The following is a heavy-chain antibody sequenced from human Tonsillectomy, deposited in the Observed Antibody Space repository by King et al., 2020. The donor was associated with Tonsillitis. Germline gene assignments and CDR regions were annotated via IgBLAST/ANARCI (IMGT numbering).Heavy chain of an antibody. D-gene: IGHD3-10*01. CDR1: GGTFSTYT. J-gene: IGHJ3*02. Sequence: QLVQSGAEVKKPGSSVKVSCRAFGGTFSTYTISWVRQAPGQGLEWMGGIIHMFGTPNYNQKFQGRVTITADESMSTVYMELSSLRSDDTAVYYCAGGGWGAFDIWGQGTMVTVSS. CDR3: AGGGWGAFDI. CDR2: IIHMFGTP. V-gene: IGHV1-69*12.